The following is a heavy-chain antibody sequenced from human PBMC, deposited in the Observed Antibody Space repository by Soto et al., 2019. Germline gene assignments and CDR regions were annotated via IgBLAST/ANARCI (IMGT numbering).Heavy chain of an antibody. CDR3: AHRRFTFGGDISADY. D-gene: IGHD3-16*02. V-gene: IGHV2-5*02. CDR1: GFSLRTSGVG. J-gene: IGHJ4*02. Sequence: QITLKESGPTLMKPTQTLTLTCTFSGFSLRTSGVGVGWLRQPPGKALEWLALIYWDDDKRYSPSLKSRLTITKDTSKNQVVLTMTNMDPVDTATYYCAHRRFTFGGDISADYWGQGTLVTVSS. CDR2: IYWDDDK.